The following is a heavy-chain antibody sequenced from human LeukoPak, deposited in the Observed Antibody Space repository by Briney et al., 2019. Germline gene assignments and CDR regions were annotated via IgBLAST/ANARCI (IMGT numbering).Heavy chain of an antibody. CDR1: GGVFRSYA. D-gene: IGHD6-25*01. Sequence: SVKVSCKTSGGVFRSYAINWVRQAPGQGLEWMGLIIPFFGTPNYAQRFQGRVTITADESTSTTYMELSSLRSEDTAVYYCAREGLGYRYFDYWGQGTLVTVSS. CDR3: AREGLGYRYFDY. CDR2: IIPFFGTP. V-gene: IGHV1-69*13. J-gene: IGHJ4*02.